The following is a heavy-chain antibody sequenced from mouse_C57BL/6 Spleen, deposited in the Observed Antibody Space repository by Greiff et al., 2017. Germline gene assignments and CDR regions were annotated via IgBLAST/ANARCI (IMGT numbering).Heavy chain of an antibody. Sequence: QVQLQQSGPGLVQPSQSLSITCTVSGFSLTSYGVHWVRQSPGKGLEWLGVIWSGGSTDYNAAFISRLSLSKDNSKSQVFIKMNSLQAVDTAIYYCARGGKRRALAMDYWGQGTSVTVSS. V-gene: IGHV2-2*01. D-gene: IGHD1-1*02. CDR2: IWSGGST. CDR1: GFSLTSYG. J-gene: IGHJ4*01. CDR3: ARGGKRRALAMDY.